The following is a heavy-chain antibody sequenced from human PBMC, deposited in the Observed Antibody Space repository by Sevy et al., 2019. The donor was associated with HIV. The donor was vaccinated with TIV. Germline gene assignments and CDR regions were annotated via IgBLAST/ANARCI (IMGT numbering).Heavy chain of an antibody. J-gene: IGHJ4*02. V-gene: IGHV3-23*01. CDR3: AKKMGGGSGRSFLVDY. Sequence: GGSLRLSCVASGFTFSNFAMGWVRQAPGKGLDWISVISGSGDYTYYADSVKGRFTISRDNSKNTLFLQMNSLRAEDTAIFFCAKKMGGGSGRSFLVDYWGQGTLVTVSS. CDR2: ISGSGDYT. D-gene: IGHD2-15*01. CDR1: GFTFSNFA.